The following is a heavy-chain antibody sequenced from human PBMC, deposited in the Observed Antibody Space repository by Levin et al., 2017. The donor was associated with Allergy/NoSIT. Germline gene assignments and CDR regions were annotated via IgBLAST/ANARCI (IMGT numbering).Heavy chain of an antibody. CDR3: ARTSVDTAMVTLDY. V-gene: IGHV3-21*01. CDR2: ISSSSSYI. D-gene: IGHD5-18*01. CDR1: GFTFSSYS. Sequence: GGSLRLSCAASGFTFSSYSMNWVRQAPGKGLEWVSSISSSSSYIYYADSVKGRFTISRDNAKNSLYLQMNSLRAEDTAVYYCARTSVDTAMVTLDYWGQGTLVTVSS. J-gene: IGHJ4*02.